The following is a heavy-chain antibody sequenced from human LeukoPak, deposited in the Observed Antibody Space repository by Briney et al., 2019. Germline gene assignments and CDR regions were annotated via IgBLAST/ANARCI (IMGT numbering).Heavy chain of an antibody. CDR2: IKGDGSKI. Sequence: GGSLRLSCKTSGISFGDSTMNWVRQAPGKGLEWVANIKGDGSKINYADSVRGRFTISRDNAKSSLYLQMNRLRAEDTALYYCARDESPGDNNGWYDAFDIWGQGTMVTVSS. V-gene: IGHV3-7*01. CDR1: GISFGDST. J-gene: IGHJ3*02. CDR3: ARDESPGDNNGWYDAFDI. D-gene: IGHD6-19*01.